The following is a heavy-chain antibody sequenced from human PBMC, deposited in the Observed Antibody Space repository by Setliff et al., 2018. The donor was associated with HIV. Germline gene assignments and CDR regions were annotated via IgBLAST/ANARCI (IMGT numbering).Heavy chain of an antibody. Sequence: TLSLTCAVYGGSFNGYYWSWIRQPPGRGLEWIGEVNHSGSTNYNPSLKSRVTISVDTSKNQFSLRLSSVTAADTAVYYCARGRDDYNYDPFDIWGQGTMVTVSS. CDR3: ARGRDDYNYDPFDI. J-gene: IGHJ3*02. V-gene: IGHV4-34*01. CDR2: VNHSGST. CDR1: GGSFNGYY. D-gene: IGHD4-4*01.